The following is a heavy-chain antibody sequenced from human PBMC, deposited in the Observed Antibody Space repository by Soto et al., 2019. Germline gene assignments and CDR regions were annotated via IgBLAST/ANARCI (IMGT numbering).Heavy chain of an antibody. Sequence: EVQLLESGGGLVQPGGSLRLSCVGSGFIFSNYAMSWISQPPGSGLEWVSAIGRTGDDTYYADSVRGRFTISRDNARNTLFLEMNSLRAEDAAVYYGTRVSFGDHDHWGQGTVVSVSS. CDR2: IGRTGDDT. J-gene: IGHJ5*02. CDR1: GFIFSNYA. V-gene: IGHV3-23*01. D-gene: IGHD4-17*01. CDR3: TRVSFGDHDH.